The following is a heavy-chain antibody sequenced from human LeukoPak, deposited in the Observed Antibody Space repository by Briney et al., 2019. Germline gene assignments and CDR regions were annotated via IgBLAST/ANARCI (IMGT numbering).Heavy chain of an antibody. CDR1: GFTFSSYW. D-gene: IGHD6-19*01. V-gene: IGHV4-34*01. Sequence: GSLRLSCAASGFTFSSYWMHWVRQAPGKGLEWIGEINHSGSTNYNPSLKSRVTISVDTSKNQFSLKLSSVTAADTAVYYCARGYSSGWYLSPFANWYFDLWGRGTLVTVSS. CDR2: INHSGST. CDR3: ARGYSSGWYLSPFANWYFDL. J-gene: IGHJ2*01.